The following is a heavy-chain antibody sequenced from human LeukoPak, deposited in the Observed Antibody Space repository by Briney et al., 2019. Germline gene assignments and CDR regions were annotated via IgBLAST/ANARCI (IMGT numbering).Heavy chain of an antibody. Sequence: SGGSLRLSCAASGFTFSNAWMSWVRQAPGKGLEWIGRIKSKTDGGTTDYAAPVKGRFTISRDDSKNTLYLQMNSLKTEDTAVYYCTTDGVLTIFPDGVAYWGQGTLVTVSS. CDR3: TTDGVLTIFPDGVAY. D-gene: IGHD3-9*01. CDR2: IKSKTDGGTT. V-gene: IGHV3-15*01. J-gene: IGHJ4*02. CDR1: GFTFSNAW.